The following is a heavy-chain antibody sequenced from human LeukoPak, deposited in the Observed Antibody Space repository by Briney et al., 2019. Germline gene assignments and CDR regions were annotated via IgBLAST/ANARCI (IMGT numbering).Heavy chain of an antibody. V-gene: IGHV3-7*01. CDR2: IKQDGSGK. CDR3: ARNRGPYDSSGYYGYDAFDI. CDR1: GFTFSSYW. Sequence: PGGSLRLSCAASGFTFSSYWMSWVRQAPGKRLEWVANIKQDGSGKYYVDSVKGRFTISRDNAKNSLYLQMNSLRAEDTAVYYCARNRGPYDSSGYYGYDAFDIWGQGTMVTVSS. D-gene: IGHD3-22*01. J-gene: IGHJ3*02.